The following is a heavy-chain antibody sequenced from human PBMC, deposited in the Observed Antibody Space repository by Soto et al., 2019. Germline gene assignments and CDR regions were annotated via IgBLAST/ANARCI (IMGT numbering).Heavy chain of an antibody. V-gene: IGHV3-15*01. J-gene: IGHJ4*02. Sequence: GGSLRLSCAASGFTFSNAWMSWVRQAPGKGLEWVGRIKSKTDGGTTDYAAPVKGRFTISRDDSKNTLYLQMNSLKTEDTAVYYCTTYSSSWKTFDYWGQGTLVTVSS. CDR2: IKSKTDGGTT. D-gene: IGHD6-13*01. CDR3: TTYSSSWKTFDY. CDR1: GFTFSNAW.